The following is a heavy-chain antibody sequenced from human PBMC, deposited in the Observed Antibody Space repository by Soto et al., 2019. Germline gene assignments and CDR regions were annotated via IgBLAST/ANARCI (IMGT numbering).Heavy chain of an antibody. V-gene: IGHV1-18*04. CDR2: ISARNGDT. Sequence: ASVKVSCKASGYTFTTNGIIWVRQAPGQHLEWLGWISARNGDTKFAQGFQGRVTLTTDTSTTTAYMELMNLRSDDTAVYFCARVQVLPNPAADFWGQGTLVTVSS. J-gene: IGHJ4*02. CDR3: ARVQVLPNPAADF. D-gene: IGHD3-10*01. CDR1: GYTFTTNG.